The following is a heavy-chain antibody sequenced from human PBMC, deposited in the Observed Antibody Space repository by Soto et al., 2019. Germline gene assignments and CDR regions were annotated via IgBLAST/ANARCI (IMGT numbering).Heavy chain of an antibody. D-gene: IGHD2-8*01. J-gene: IGHJ3*02. Sequence: SATLSLTCTVSGVSIRSGGYYWTWIRLRAGGGLEWIGDMYYSGSTNYNPSLKARITISGDTSKKQFYLEMRSVTAADTAVYYCASDTDRGLMLSDSNDVYYICGHGTLVT. CDR2: MYYSGST. CDR1: GVSIRSGGYY. V-gene: IGHV4-31*03. CDR3: ASDTDRGLMLSDSNDVYYI.